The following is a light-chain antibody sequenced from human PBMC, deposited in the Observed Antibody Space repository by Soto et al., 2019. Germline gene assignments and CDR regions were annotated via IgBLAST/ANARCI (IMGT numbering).Light chain of an antibody. CDR3: QSYNDWPFA. V-gene: IGKV3-15*01. CDR1: ESLFGF. Sequence: DIVLTQSPATLSVSPGHTVTLSCRASESLFGFLAWYQQKPGQAPRLLMYGVSTRATRIPARFSGGGSATDFTLTISILQSEDSAFYFCQSYNDWPFASGLGTRLEI. CDR2: GVS. J-gene: IGKJ2*01.